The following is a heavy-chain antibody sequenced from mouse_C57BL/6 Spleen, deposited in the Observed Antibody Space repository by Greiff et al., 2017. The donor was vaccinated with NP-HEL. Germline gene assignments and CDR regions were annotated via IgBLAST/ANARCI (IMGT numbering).Heavy chain of an antibody. V-gene: IGHV1-76*01. J-gene: IGHJ2*01. Sequence: VQLQQSGAELVRPGASVKLSCKASGYTFTDYYINWVKQRPGQGLEWIARIYPGSGNTYYNEKFKGKATLTAEKSSSTAYMQLSSLTSEDSAVYFCAARDDGYYGFDYWGQGTTLTVSS. CDR3: AARDDGYYGFDY. CDR1: GYTFTDYY. D-gene: IGHD2-3*01. CDR2: IYPGSGNT.